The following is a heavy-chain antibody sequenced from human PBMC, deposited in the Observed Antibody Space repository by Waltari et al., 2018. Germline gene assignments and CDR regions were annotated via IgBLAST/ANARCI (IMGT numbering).Heavy chain of an antibody. CDR3: ARDRSYYYSGSYYLENRFDV. CDR2: IYGSGSST. CDR1: GGSISSSY. Sequence: QLQLQESGPGLVKPSETLSVTCAVSGGSISSSYWIWIRQAPGKGLEWIGYIYGSGSSTNYNPSLKSRVTLSVDTSKNQLSLKLSSVTAADTAVYYCARDRSYYYSGSYYLENRFDVWGPGVLVTVSS. D-gene: IGHD3-22*01. J-gene: IGHJ5*02. V-gene: IGHV4-59*12.